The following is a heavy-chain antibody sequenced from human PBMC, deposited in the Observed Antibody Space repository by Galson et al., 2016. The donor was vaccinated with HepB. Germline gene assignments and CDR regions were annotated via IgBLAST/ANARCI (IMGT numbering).Heavy chain of an antibody. CDR2: IDTSDSYT. CDR3: VRLGRGGGWSAGEREV. J-gene: IGHJ4*02. V-gene: IGHV5-10-1*01. D-gene: IGHD1-26*01. Sequence: QSGAEVKKPGESLTISCKRSGYSFTTYWISWVRQMPGKGLEWMGRIDTSDSYTNYSPSFQGHVTISADKSISTAYLRWTSLKASDTAMYYCVRLGRGGGWSAGEREVWGQGTLVIVSS. CDR1: GYSFTTYW.